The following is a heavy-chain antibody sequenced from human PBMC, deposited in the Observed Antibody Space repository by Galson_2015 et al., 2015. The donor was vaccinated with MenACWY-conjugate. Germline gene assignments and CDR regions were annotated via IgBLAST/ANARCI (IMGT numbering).Heavy chain of an antibody. CDR1: GFTFSTYW. CDR2: INSDGRST. Sequence: SLRLSCAASGFTFSTYWMHWVRHAPGKGLVWVSRINSDGRSTSYADSVKGRFTISRDNAKNTLYLQMNSLRAEDTAVYYCARLVGNYIATSHLSYWGHGTLVTVSS. CDR3: ARLVGNYIATSHLSY. D-gene: IGHD1-26*01. V-gene: IGHV3-74*01. J-gene: IGHJ1*01.